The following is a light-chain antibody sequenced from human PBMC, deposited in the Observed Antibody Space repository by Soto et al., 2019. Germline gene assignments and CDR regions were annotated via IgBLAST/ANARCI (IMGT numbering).Light chain of an antibody. CDR2: AAS. J-gene: IGKJ4*01. Sequence: IVLTQSPGTLSLSPGEGATLSCRASQSVKNNFLAWYQQRPGQPPRLLIHAASIRATGTPDRFSGSASGTDFTLFISRLEPDDFAMYFCQQYGSSLPFGGGTRVEIK. V-gene: IGKV3-20*01. CDR3: QQYGSSLP. CDR1: QSVKNNF.